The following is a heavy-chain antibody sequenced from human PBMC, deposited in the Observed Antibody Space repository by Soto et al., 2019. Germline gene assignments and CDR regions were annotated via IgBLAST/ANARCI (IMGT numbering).Heavy chain of an antibody. V-gene: IGHV4-39*01. CDR2: IYYSGST. CDR3: ARQGLFYDILTGYSSIDY. J-gene: IGHJ4*02. Sequence: SETLSLTCTVSGVSISSSSYYWGWIRQPPGKGLEWIGSIYYSGSTYYNPSLKSRVTISVDTSKNQFSLKLSSVTAADTAVYYCARQGLFYDILTGYSSIDYWGQGTLVTVSS. D-gene: IGHD3-9*01. CDR1: GVSISSSSYY.